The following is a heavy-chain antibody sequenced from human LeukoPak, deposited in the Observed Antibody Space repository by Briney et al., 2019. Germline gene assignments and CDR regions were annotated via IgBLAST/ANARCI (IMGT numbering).Heavy chain of an antibody. CDR2: IYTSGST. CDR3: ARRYCSGGSCANSYYYYMDV. J-gene: IGHJ6*03. D-gene: IGHD2-15*01. Sequence: SETLSLTCTVSGGSISSYYRSWIRQPPGKGLEWIGYIYTSGSTNYNPSLKSRVTISVDTSKNQFSLKLSSVTAADTAVYYCARRYCSGGSCANSYYYYMDVWGKGTTVTVSS. CDR1: GGSISSYY. V-gene: IGHV4-4*09.